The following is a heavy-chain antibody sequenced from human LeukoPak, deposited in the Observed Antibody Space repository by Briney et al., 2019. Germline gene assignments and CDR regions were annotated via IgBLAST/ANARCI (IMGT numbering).Heavy chain of an antibody. CDR2: ISGSGGST. CDR3: AKRVHIVATGDYYYGMDV. J-gene: IGHJ6*02. D-gene: IGHD5-12*01. Sequence: PGGSLRLSCAASGFTFSSYAMSWVRQAPGKGLEWVSAISGSGGSTYYADSVKGRFTISRDNSKNTLYLQMNSLRAEDTAVYYCAKRVHIVATGDYYYGMDVWGQGTTVTVSS. V-gene: IGHV3-23*01. CDR1: GFTFSSYA.